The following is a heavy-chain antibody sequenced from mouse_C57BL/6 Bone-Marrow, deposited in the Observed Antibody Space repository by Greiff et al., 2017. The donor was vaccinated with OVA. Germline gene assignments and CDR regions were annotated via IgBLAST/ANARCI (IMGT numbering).Heavy chain of an antibody. V-gene: IGHV1-80*01. CDR2: IYPGGGDP. CDR3: AREGITTVLDD. Sequence: QVQLQQSGAELVKPGASVKISCKASGYAFSSYWMNWVKQRPGKGLEWIGQIYPGGGDPNYNGKFKGKATLTADKSSRTAYMQLSSLTSEDSAVEFCAREGITTVLDDWGQGTTLTVSS. J-gene: IGHJ2*01. D-gene: IGHD1-1*01. CDR1: GYAFSSYW.